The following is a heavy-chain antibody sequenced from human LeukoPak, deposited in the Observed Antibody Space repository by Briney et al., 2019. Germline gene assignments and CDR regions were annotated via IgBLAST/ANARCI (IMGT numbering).Heavy chain of an antibody. CDR1: GFTFSSYG. Sequence: GGSLRLSCAASGFTFSSYGMHWVRQAPGKGLEWVAVISYDGSNKYYADSVKGRFTISRDNSKNTLFLEMNSLRAEDTAVYYCAKALTSGWYLDAFNIWGQGTMVTVSS. CDR2: ISYDGSNK. CDR3: AKALTSGWYLDAFNI. D-gene: IGHD6-19*01. J-gene: IGHJ3*02. V-gene: IGHV3-30*18.